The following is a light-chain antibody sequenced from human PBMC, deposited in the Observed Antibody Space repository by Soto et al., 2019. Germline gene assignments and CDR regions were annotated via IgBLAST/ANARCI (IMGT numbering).Light chain of an antibody. CDR3: QQRSNWPPVT. CDR2: DAS. Sequence: EIVLTQSPATLSLSPGERATLSCRASQSVSSYLAGYQQKPGQAPRLLIYDASNRATGIPARFSGSGSGTDFTRTISSLEPEDFAVYYCQQRSNWPPVTFGQGTRLEIK. J-gene: IGKJ5*01. V-gene: IGKV3-11*01. CDR1: QSVSSY.